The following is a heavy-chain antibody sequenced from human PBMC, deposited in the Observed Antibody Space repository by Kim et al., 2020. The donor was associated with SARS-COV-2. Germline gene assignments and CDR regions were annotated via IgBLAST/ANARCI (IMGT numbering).Heavy chain of an antibody. V-gene: IGHV4-34*01. CDR1: GGSFSGYY. J-gene: IGHJ6*02. Sequence: SETLSLTCAVYGGSFSGYYWSWIRQPPGKGLEWIGEINHSGSTNYNPSLKSRVTISVDTSKNQFSLKLSSVTAADTAVYYCARSSHPGPPYYYGSGKGMDVWGQGTTVTVSS. D-gene: IGHD3-10*01. CDR3: ARSSHPGPPYYYGSGKGMDV. CDR2: INHSGST.